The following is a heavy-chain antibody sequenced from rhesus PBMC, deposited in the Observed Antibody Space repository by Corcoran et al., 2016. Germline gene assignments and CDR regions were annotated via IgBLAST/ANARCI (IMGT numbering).Heavy chain of an antibody. J-gene: IGHJ4*01. CDR1: GYPFTSYY. Sequence: QVQLVQSGAEVKKPGTSVKLSCKASGYPFTSYYINWVRLAPGQVLEWIGSINPSHGNAGYAQKFQGRVTMTRDTSTSTAYMELNSLRSEDTAVYYCARGDIVGTVLSGYWGQGVLVTVSS. CDR2: INPSHGNA. CDR3: ARGDIVGTVLSGY. D-gene: IGHD5-24*01. V-gene: IGHV1-200*01.